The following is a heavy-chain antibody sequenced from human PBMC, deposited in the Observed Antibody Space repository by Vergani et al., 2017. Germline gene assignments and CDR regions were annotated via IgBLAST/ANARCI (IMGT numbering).Heavy chain of an antibody. CDR3: ARVGQWLPPPPYPYYFDY. D-gene: IGHD6-19*01. CDR2: IFYSGST. V-gene: IGHV4-59*01. J-gene: IGHJ4*02. CDR1: VRSISTFY. Sequence: QVQLQESGPGLVTPSQTLSLTSTVSVRSISTFYWTCIRHPPRQGLAFLRYIFYSGSTNYNPSLKSRVTISVDTSKNQFSLKLSSVTAADTAVYYCARVGQWLPPPPYPYYFDYWGQGTLVTVSS.